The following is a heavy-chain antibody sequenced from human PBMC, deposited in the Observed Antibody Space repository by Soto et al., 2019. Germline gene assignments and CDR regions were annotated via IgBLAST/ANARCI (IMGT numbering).Heavy chain of an antibody. Sequence: QVQLVQSGAEVKKPGASVKVSCKASGYTFTSYGISWVRQAPGQGLEWMGWISAYNGNTNYAQKLQGRVTMTTDTSXTTAYMEVRSLRSDDTAVYYCAISWSGYFREELVDYWGQGTLVTVSS. CDR3: AISWSGYFREELVDY. J-gene: IGHJ4*02. CDR2: ISAYNGNT. V-gene: IGHV1-18*01. CDR1: GYTFTSYG. D-gene: IGHD3-3*01.